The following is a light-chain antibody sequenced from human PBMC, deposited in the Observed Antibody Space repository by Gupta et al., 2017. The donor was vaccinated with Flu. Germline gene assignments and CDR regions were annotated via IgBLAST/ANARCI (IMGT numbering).Light chain of an antibody. CDR1: QSLVHRNGNTY. CDR2: RVS. CDR3: MQGTHWPT. V-gene: IGKV2-30*02. Sequence: DVVLTQSPLSLPVIFGQPASISCRSSQSLVHRNGNTYLTWFQQRPGQSPRRLIYRVSNRDSGVPDRFSGSGSGPDFTLKISRVEAEDVGVYYCMQGTHWPTFGQGTKVEIK. J-gene: IGKJ1*01.